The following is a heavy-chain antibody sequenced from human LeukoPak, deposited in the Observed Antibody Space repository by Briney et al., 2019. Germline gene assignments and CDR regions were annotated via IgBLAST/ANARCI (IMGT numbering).Heavy chain of an antibody. D-gene: IGHD5-12*01. J-gene: IGHJ4*02. CDR3: ARDCGYDSQRMNYFDY. Sequence: RASVKVSCKASGYTFTAYYMHWVRQAPGQGLEWMGWINANSGGTDYAQKFQGRVTMTRDTSTSTAYMELSSLRSDDTAVYYCARDCGYDSQRMNYFDYRGQGTPVTVSS. V-gene: IGHV1-2*02. CDR2: INANSGGT. CDR1: GYTFTAYY.